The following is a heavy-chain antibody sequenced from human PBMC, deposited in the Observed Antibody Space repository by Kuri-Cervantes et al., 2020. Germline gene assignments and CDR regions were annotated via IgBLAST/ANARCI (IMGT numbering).Heavy chain of an antibody. CDR2: ISYDGSNK. CDR3: AKDIGPGAAAQEDYYYYGMDV. Sequence: LSLTCAASGFTFSSYAMHWVRRAPGKGLEWVAVISYDGSNKYYADSVRGRFTISRDNAKNSLYLQMNSLRAEDTALYYCAKDIGPGAAAQEDYYYYGMDVWGQGTTVTVSS. V-gene: IGHV3-30-3*01. D-gene: IGHD6-13*01. CDR1: GFTFSSYA. J-gene: IGHJ6*02.